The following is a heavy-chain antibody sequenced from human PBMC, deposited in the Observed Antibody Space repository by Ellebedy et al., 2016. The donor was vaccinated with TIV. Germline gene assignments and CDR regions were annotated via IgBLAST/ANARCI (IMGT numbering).Heavy chain of an antibody. CDR2: ISAYNGNT. CDR3: ARDVPADAAALLDY. V-gene: IGHV1-18*04. D-gene: IGHD2-2*01. Sequence: AASVKVSCKASGYPFPNYGVSWVRQAPGHGLEWVGWISAYNGNTKYGQKFQGRISLTTDTSMGTAYMELRSLRSDDTGVYFCARDVPADAAALLDYWGQGTRVTVSS. CDR1: GYPFPNYG. J-gene: IGHJ4*02.